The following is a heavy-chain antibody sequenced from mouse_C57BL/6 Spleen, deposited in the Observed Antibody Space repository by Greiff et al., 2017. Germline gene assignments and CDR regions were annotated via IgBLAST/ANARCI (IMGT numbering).Heavy chain of an antibody. J-gene: IGHJ3*01. CDR3: ARGLYYDYDEDY. D-gene: IGHD2-4*01. CDR1: GYAFSSSW. Sequence: QVQLQQSGPELVKPGASVKISCKASGYAFSSSWMNWVKQRPGKGLEWIGRIYPGDGDTNYNGKFKGKATLTADKSSSTAYMQLSSLTSEDSAVYVCARGLYYDYDEDYGGQGTLVTVSA. V-gene: IGHV1-82*01. CDR2: IYPGDGDT.